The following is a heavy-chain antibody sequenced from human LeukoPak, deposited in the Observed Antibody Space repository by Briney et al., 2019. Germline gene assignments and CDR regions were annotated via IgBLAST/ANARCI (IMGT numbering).Heavy chain of an antibody. V-gene: IGHV4-59*08. D-gene: IGHD1-26*01. CDR1: GGSMSSYY. CDR2: IHYSGST. CDR3: ARQGGSYRDWYFDL. Sequence: SETLSLTCTVSGGSMSSYYWSWIRQPPGKGLEWIGYIHYSGSTKYNPSLRSRVTISGDTSKNQFSLKLSSVTAADTAVYYCARQGGSYRDWYFDLWGRGTLVTVSS. J-gene: IGHJ2*01.